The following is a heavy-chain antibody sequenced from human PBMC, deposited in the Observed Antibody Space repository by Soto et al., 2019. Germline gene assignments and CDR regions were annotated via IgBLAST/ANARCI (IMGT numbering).Heavy chain of an antibody. CDR3: ARERTGYYVDY. D-gene: IGHD3-9*01. CDR1: GGSISSGGYY. CDR2: IYYSGST. Sequence: SETLSLTCTVSGGSISSGGYYWSWIRQHPGKGLEWIGYIYYSGSTYYNPSLKSRVTISVDTSKNQFSLKLSSVTAADTAVYYCARERTGYYVDYWGQGTLVTVSS. J-gene: IGHJ4*02. V-gene: IGHV4-31*03.